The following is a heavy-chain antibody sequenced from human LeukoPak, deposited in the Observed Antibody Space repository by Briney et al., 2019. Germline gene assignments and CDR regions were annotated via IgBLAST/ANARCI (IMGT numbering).Heavy chain of an antibody. CDR1: GFTFSSYA. D-gene: IGHD1-26*01. CDR3: AKDPEWELRLDY. J-gene: IGHJ4*02. V-gene: IGHV3-30-3*01. Sequence: PGGSLRLSCAASGFTFSSYAMHWVRQAPGKGLEWVAVISYDGSNKYYADSVKGRFTISRDNSKNTLYLQMNSLRAEDTAVYYCAKDPEWELRLDYWGQGTLVTVSS. CDR2: ISYDGSNK.